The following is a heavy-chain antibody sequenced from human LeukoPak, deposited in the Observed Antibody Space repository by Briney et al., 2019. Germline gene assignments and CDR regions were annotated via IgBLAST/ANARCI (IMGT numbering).Heavy chain of an antibody. Sequence: SETLSLTCAVYGGSFSGYYWSWIRQPPWKWLEWIGEINHSVSTNYNPSLNSRVTISVDTSKNQFSLKLSSVTAADTAVYYCARVPAPYYYYYYGMDVWGQGTTVTVSS. J-gene: IGHJ6*02. CDR3: ARVPAPYYYYYYGMDV. CDR1: GGSFSGYY. V-gene: IGHV4-34*01. CDR2: INHSVST.